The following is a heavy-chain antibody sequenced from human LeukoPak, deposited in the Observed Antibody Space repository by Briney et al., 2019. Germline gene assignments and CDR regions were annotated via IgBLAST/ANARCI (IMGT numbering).Heavy chain of an antibody. CDR3: AREWRGYSYGYFDY. J-gene: IGHJ4*02. D-gene: IGHD5-18*01. V-gene: IGHV3-74*01. CDR1: GFTFSSYW. CDR2: INSDGGST. Sequence: GGSLRLSCAASGFTFSSYWMHWVRQAPGKGLVWVSRINSDGGSTSYADSVKGRFTISRDNAKNTLYLQMNSLRAEETAVYYCAREWRGYSYGYFDYWGQGTLVTVSS.